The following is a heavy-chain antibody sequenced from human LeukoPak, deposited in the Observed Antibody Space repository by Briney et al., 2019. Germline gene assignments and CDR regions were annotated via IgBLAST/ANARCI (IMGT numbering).Heavy chain of an antibody. V-gene: IGHV3-21*01. Sequence: SGGSLRLSCAASGFTFSRNSMNWVRQAPGKGLEWVSSISTSSSYIYYADSLKGRFTISRDNAKKSLYLQMNSLRAEDTAVYYCARGAEGIAATDSNFDYWGQGTLVTVSS. D-gene: IGHD6-13*01. CDR1: GFTFSRNS. J-gene: IGHJ4*02. CDR3: ARGAEGIAATDSNFDY. CDR2: ISTSSSYI.